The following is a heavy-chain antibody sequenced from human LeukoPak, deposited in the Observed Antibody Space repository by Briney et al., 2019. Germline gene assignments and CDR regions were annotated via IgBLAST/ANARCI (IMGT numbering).Heavy chain of an antibody. V-gene: IGHV4-59*08. CDR3: ARQTAKRFDY. Sequence: SETLSLTRTVSGGSISSYYWSWIRQPPGKGLEWIGYIYYSGSTNYNPSLKSRVTISVDTSKNQFSLKLSSVTAADTAVYYCARQTAKRFDYWGQGTLVTVSS. CDR2: IYYSGST. CDR1: GGSISSYY. D-gene: IGHD5-24*01. J-gene: IGHJ4*02.